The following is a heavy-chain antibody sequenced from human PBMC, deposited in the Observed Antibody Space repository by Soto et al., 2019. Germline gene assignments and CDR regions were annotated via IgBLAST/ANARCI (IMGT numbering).Heavy chain of an antibody. CDR3: ARDSDTAMVRSPNYYYGMDV. J-gene: IGHJ6*02. V-gene: IGHV1-46*01. D-gene: IGHD5-18*01. CDR2: INPSGGST. Sequence: GASVKVSCKASGYTFTSYYMHWVRQAPGQGLEWLGIINPSGGSTSYAQKFQGRVTMTRDTSTSTVYMELSSLRSEDTAVYYCARDSDTAMVRSPNYYYGMDVWGQGTTVTVSS. CDR1: GYTFTSYY.